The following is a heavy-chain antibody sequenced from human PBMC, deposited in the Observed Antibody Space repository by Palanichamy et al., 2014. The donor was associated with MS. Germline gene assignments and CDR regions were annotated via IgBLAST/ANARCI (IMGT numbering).Heavy chain of an antibody. CDR2: MSYDGSNQ. CDR1: GFTFNSYG. V-gene: IGHV3-30*18. CDR3: AKDLSSSSMYYYYYGMDV. Sequence: QLVESGGGVVQPGRSLRLSCGASGFTFNSYGMHWVRQAPGKGLEWVAVMSYDGSNQYYADSVKGRLTISRDNSMHTLYLQMNSLRAEDTAVYYCAKDLSSSSMYYYYYGMDVWGHGTTVTVSS. J-gene: IGHJ6*02. D-gene: IGHD6-6*01.